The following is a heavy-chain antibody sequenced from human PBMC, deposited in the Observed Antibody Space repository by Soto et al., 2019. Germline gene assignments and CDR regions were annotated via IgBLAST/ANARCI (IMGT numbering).Heavy chain of an antibody. D-gene: IGHD6-13*01. CDR3: AGGAAADYFDY. V-gene: IGHV4-4*07. CDR1: GDSISTDY. J-gene: IGHJ4*02. Sequence: SETLSLTCTVYGDSISTDYWSWIRLPAGKGLEWIGRIHSSGRTLYNPSLKGRVTMSVGTSKIHFSLNLRSVTAADTAVYYCAGGAAADYFDYWGQGTLVTVSS. CDR2: IHSSGRT.